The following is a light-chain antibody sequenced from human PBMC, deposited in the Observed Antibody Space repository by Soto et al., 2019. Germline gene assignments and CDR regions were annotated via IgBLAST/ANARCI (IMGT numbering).Light chain of an antibody. CDR1: QSVSSN. Sequence: EIVMTQSPATLSVSPGERATLSCRASQSVSSNLAWYQQKPGQAPRLLIYCASTRATGIPARFSGSGSGTEFTLTISSLQSEDFAVYYCQQYNNWPRMYTFGQGTKLEIK. CDR3: QQYNNWPRMYT. CDR2: CAS. V-gene: IGKV3-15*01. J-gene: IGKJ2*01.